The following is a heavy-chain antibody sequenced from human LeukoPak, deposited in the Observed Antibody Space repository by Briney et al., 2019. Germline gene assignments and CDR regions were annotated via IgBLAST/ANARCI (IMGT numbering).Heavy chain of an antibody. D-gene: IGHD2-15*01. CDR2: INHSGST. Sequence: SETLSLTCAVYGGSFSGYYWSWIRQPPGKGLEWIGEINHSGSTNYNPSLKSRVTISVDTSKTQFSLKLSSVTAADTAVYYCARVYSRVPSAFDIWGQGTMVTVSS. V-gene: IGHV4-34*01. CDR3: ARVYSRVPSAFDI. J-gene: IGHJ3*02. CDR1: GGSFSGYY.